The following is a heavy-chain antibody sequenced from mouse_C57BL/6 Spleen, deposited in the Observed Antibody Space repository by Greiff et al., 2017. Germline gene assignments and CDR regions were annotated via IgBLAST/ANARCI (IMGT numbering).Heavy chain of an antibody. CDR3: AREAGAWFAY. Sequence: EVKLQESGGGLVKPGGSLKLSCAASGFTFSSYAMSWVRQTPEKRLEWVATISDGGSYTYYPDNVKGRFTISRDNAKNNLYLQMSHLKSEDTAMYYCAREAGAWFAYWGQGTLVTVSA. CDR2: ISDGGSYT. J-gene: IGHJ3*01. CDR1: GFTFSSYA. V-gene: IGHV5-4*01.